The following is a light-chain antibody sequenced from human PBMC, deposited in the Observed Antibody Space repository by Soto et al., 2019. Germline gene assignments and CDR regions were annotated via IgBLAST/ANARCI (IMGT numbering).Light chain of an antibody. CDR3: MQALQTPK. J-gene: IGKJ1*01. CDR2: LGS. Sequence: DIVMTQSPLSLPVTPGEPASISCRSSQSLLHSNGYNYLDWYLQKPGQSPQHLIYLGSNRASVVPDRFSGSGSGTDFTLKISRVEAEDVGVYYCMQALQTPKFGQGTKVEIK. CDR1: QSLLHSNGYNY. V-gene: IGKV2-28*01.